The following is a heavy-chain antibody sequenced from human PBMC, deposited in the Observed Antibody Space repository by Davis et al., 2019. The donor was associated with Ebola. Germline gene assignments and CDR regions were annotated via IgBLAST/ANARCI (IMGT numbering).Heavy chain of an antibody. CDR2: IRSKANSYAT. J-gene: IGHJ4*02. CDR3: SFSYGYDY. CDR1: GFTFSSYS. V-gene: IGHV3-73*01. D-gene: IGHD5-18*01. Sequence: GESLKISCAASGFTFSSYSMNWVRQASGKGLEWVGRIRSKANSYATAYAASVKGRFTISRDDSKNTAYLQMNSLKTEDTAVYYCSFSYGYDYWGQGTLVTVSS.